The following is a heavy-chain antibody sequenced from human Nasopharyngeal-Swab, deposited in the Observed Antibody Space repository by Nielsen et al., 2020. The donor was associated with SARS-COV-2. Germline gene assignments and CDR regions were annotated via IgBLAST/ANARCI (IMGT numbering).Heavy chain of an antibody. D-gene: IGHD3-10*01. Sequence: ASVTVSCQASLYTFPHYFMHWVRPPPRQGLDWMGRLNPNRCDPQYAEIFRDRVTVTRDTSITTVYMELSSLRSDETAVYYCVRDDGDVPGITGSGPPGGFWGQGTMVTVSS. J-gene: IGHJ4*01. V-gene: IGHV1-2*06. CDR3: VRDDGDVPGITGSGPPGGF. CDR1: LYTFPHYF. CDR2: LNPNRCDP.